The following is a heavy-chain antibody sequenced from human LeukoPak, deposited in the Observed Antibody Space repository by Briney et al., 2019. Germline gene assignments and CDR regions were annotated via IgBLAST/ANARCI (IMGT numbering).Heavy chain of an antibody. J-gene: IGHJ4*02. Sequence: ASVKVSCKASGYTFTGYYIHWVRQAPGQGLEWMGWIKPSSGGTNYAQKFQGRVTMTRDTSISTAYMELSRLRSDDTAVYYCARFLRVGATITPSDYWGQGTLVTVSS. D-gene: IGHD1-26*01. CDR2: IKPSSGGT. V-gene: IGHV1-2*02. CDR3: ARFLRVGATITPSDY. CDR1: GYTFTGYY.